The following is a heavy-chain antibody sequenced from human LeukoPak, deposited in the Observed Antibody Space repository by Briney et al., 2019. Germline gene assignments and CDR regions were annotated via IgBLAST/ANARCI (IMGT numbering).Heavy chain of an antibody. Sequence: ASVKVSCKASGYTFTGYYMHWVRQAPGQGLEWMGRINPNSGGTNYAQKFQGRVTMTRDTSISTAYMELSRLRSDDTAVYYCARARITMVRGVIIPDYWGQGTLVTVSS. CDR1: GYTFTGYY. CDR3: ARARITMVRGVIIPDY. V-gene: IGHV1-2*06. CDR2: INPNSGGT. J-gene: IGHJ4*02. D-gene: IGHD3-10*01.